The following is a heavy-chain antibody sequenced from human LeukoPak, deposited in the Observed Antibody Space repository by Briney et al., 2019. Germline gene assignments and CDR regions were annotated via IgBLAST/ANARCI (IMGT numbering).Heavy chain of an antibody. CDR2: VSGSGGST. J-gene: IGHJ1*01. CDR3: ARGHDFWGGPNYEYFQH. V-gene: IGHV3-23*01. Sequence: GASLRLSCAASGFTFSSYAMSWVRQAPGKGLEWVSGVSGSGGSTYYTDSVKGRLTISRDSSKNTMYLQMNSLRGEDTAVYYCARGHDFWGGPNYEYFQHWGQGNLVTVSS. D-gene: IGHD3-3*01. CDR1: GFTFSSYA.